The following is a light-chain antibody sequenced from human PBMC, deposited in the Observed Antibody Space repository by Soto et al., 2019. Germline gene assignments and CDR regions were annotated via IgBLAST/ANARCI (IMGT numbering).Light chain of an antibody. CDR2: GAS. CDR3: QQYAEGTPIT. J-gene: IGKJ5*01. Sequence: EIVLTQSPGTLSLSPGERATLSCRASQTVSSTYLAWYQQKPGQAPRLLIYGASNRATGIPDRFSGSGSGTDFTLTISRLESDDFALNYCQQYAEGTPITFGQGTRLEIK. CDR1: QTVSSTY. V-gene: IGKV3-20*01.